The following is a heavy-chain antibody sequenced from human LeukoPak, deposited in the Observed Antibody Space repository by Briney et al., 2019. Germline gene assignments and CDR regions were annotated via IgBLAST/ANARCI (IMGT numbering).Heavy chain of an antibody. V-gene: IGHV4-34*01. CDR3: ARMANSRYSSGWCKFDY. Sequence: SETLSLTCAVYGGSFSGYYWSWIRQPPGKGLEWIGEINHSGSTNYNPSLKSRVTISVDTSKNQFSLKLSSVTAADTAVYYCARMANSRYSSGWCKFDYWGQGTLATVSS. CDR2: INHSGST. D-gene: IGHD6-19*01. CDR1: GGSFSGYY. J-gene: IGHJ4*02.